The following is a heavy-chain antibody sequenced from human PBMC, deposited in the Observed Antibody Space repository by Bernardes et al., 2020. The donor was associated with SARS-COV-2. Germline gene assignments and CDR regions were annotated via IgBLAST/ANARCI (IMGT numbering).Heavy chain of an antibody. CDR2: ISGSDNST. D-gene: IGHD2-21*02. CDR1: GFSLSTYA. Sequence: GSLRLSCAASGFSLSTYAMSWVRQAPGKGLEWVSGISGSDNSTYYADSVKGRFTISRDNSKNTLFLQMNSLRVEDTAVYYCAKDYCGSDCDFFDFWGQGALVTVSS. J-gene: IGHJ4*02. V-gene: IGHV3-23*01. CDR3: AKDYCGSDCDFFDF.